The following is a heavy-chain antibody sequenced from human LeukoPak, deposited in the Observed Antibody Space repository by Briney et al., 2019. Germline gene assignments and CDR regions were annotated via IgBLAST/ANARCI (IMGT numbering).Heavy chain of an antibody. V-gene: IGHV3-23*01. CDR2: ISPNGVIT. J-gene: IGHJ4*02. CDR3: AKDRETYVWGSFFDY. Sequence: GGSLRLSCAASGFTFSSHGMNWVRQAPGKGLEWVSGISPNGVITYYADSVKGRFTISRDNSKGTVYLQMNSLRPEDTAVYYCAKDRETYVWGSFFDYWGQGTLVTVSS. D-gene: IGHD3-16*01. CDR1: GFTFSSHG.